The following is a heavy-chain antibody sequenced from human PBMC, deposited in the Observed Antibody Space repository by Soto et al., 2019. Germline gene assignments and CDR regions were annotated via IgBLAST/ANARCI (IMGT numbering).Heavy chain of an antibody. D-gene: IGHD3-3*01. CDR1: GYTFTGNY. CDR3: VRDPRPPSGWLGFWEYGMDV. J-gene: IGHJ6*02. Sequence: QVHLVQSGAEVKKPGASVKVSCKASGYTFTGNYIHWVRQAPGQGLEWMGWVNPDNGGTTSAQKFQGRVTMTRDTSVTTAYMELTRLTSDDTAVYYCVRDPRPPSGWLGFWEYGMDVWGQGTTVTVSS. CDR2: VNPDNGGT. V-gene: IGHV1-2*02.